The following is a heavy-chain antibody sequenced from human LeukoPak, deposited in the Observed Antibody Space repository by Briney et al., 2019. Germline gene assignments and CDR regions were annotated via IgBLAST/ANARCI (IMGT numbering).Heavy chain of an antibody. V-gene: IGHV3-21*01. J-gene: IGHJ5*02. CDR3: ARGTVTTLNWFDP. CDR2: ISSSSSYI. D-gene: IGHD4-17*01. Sequence: GGSLRLSCAGSGFTFSSDSMNWVRQAPGKGLEWVSSISSSSSYIYYADSVKGRFTISRDNAKNSLYLQMNSLRAEDTAVYYCARGTVTTLNWFDPWGQGTLVTVSS. CDR1: GFTFSSDS.